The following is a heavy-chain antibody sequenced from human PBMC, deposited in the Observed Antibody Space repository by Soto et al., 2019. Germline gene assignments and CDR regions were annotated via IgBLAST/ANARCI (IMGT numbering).Heavy chain of an antibody. CDR3: AMHDWFDP. Sequence: EVQLVESGGGLVQPGGSLRLSCAVSGFTVSTNYMSWVRQAPGKGLEWVSVIYSGGNTYYADSVRGRFTISRDIFKNTLYLQMNSLRAEDTAVYYCAMHDWFDPWGPGTLVTVSS. CDR2: IYSGGNT. J-gene: IGHJ5*02. V-gene: IGHV3-66*01. CDR1: GFTVSTNY.